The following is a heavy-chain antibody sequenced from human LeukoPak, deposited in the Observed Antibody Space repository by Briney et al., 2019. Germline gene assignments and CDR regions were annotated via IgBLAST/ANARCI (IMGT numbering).Heavy chain of an antibody. D-gene: IGHD1-7*01. CDR1: GFSVSNNY. CDR3: VKDLTATTSA. V-gene: IGHV3-66*01. Sequence: GGSLRLSCAASGFSVSNNYMSWVRQAPGKGLEWVSVIYSGGSTFYADSVKGRFSISRDNSKNTLDLQMSSLRAEDTAVYYCVKDLTATTSAWGQGTLVIVSS. J-gene: IGHJ4*02. CDR2: IYSGGST.